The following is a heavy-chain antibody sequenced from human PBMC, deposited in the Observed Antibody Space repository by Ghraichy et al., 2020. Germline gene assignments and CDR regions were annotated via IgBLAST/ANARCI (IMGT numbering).Heavy chain of an antibody. CDR1: GGSISSSSYY. D-gene: IGHD6-13*01. CDR3: MSSSWYGGYWYFDL. V-gene: IGHV4-39*01. Sequence: SETLSLTCTVSGGSISSSSYYWGWIRQPPGKGLEWIGSIYYSGSTYYNPSLKSRVTISVDTSKNQFSLKLSSVTAADTAVYYCMSSSWYGGYWYFDLWGRGTLVTVSS. J-gene: IGHJ2*01. CDR2: IYYSGST.